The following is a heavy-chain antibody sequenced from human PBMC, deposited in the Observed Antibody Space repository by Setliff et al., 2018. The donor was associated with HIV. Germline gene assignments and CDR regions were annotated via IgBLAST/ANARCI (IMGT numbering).Heavy chain of an antibody. CDR1: GHSISSGYF. CDR2: IYQSGHA. Sequence: SETLSLTCAVSGHSISSGYFCGWIRQTPGKGLEWIGNIYQSGHAYYNPSLKSRVTISVDTSRNRFSLKLSSVTAADTAVYYCVTGYNSVWYSVFWGQGILVTVSS. V-gene: IGHV4-38-2*01. CDR3: VTGYNSVWYSVF. D-gene: IGHD6-13*01. J-gene: IGHJ4*02.